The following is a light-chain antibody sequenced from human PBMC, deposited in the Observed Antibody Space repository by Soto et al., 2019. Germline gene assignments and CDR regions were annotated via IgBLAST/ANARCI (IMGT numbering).Light chain of an antibody. CDR2: GES. CDR1: QSVSSTF. Sequence: EIVLTQSPGTLSLSPGERATLSCRASQSVSSTFLAWYQQKPGQDPRLLLYGESSRATGIPDRFSGSGSGTDFTLTISRLEPEDFAVYYCQEYGDSWTFGQGTKVDIK. CDR3: QEYGDSWT. J-gene: IGKJ1*01. V-gene: IGKV3-20*01.